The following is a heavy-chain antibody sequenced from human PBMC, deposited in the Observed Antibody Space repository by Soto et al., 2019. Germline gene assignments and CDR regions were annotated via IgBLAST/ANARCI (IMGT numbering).Heavy chain of an antibody. CDR2: IYYSGST. J-gene: IGHJ3*02. CDR1: GGSISSYH. V-gene: IGHV4-59*01. Sequence: SETLSLTCTVSGGSISSYHFSWIRQPPGKGLEWIGYIYYSGSTNYNPSLKSRVTISVDTSKNQFSLKPSSVTAADTAVYYCARAQGDAFDIWGQGTMVTVS. CDR3: ARAQGDAFDI.